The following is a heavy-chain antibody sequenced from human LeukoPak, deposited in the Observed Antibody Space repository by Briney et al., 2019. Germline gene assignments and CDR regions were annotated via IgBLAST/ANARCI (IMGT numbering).Heavy chain of an antibody. CDR1: GYSFTSYW. CDR3: ARQAVPVAKYFQH. D-gene: IGHD2-2*01. Sequence: GESLQISFQGSGYSFTSYWIGWVRQMPGKGLEWMGIIYPGDSDTRYSPSFQGQVTISADKSISTAYLQWSSLKASDTAMYYCARQAVPVAKYFQHWGQGTLVTVSS. CDR2: IYPGDSDT. J-gene: IGHJ1*01. V-gene: IGHV5-51*01.